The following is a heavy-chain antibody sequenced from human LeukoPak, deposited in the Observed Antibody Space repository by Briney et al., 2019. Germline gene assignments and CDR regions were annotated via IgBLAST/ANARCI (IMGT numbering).Heavy chain of an antibody. CDR3: ARRAYCSGDCTRHYSYYYSMDV. Sequence: GESLQISCKGSGYSFSTYWIGWVRQMPGKGLEWMGIIYPGNSDTRYSPSFQGQVTISADKSISTAYLQWSSLEASDTAMYYCARRAYCSGDCTRHYSYYYSMDVWGQGTTVTVSS. D-gene: IGHD2-21*02. CDR2: IYPGNSDT. J-gene: IGHJ6*02. CDR1: GYSFSTYW. V-gene: IGHV5-51*01.